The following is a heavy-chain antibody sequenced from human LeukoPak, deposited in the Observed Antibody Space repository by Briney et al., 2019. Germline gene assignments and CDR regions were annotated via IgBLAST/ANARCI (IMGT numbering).Heavy chain of an antibody. CDR3: AKDTLAAAGRYYYYGMDV. D-gene: IGHD6-13*01. Sequence: PGRSLRLSCAVSGFTFDDYAMHWVRQAPGKGLEWVSGISWNSGSIGYADSVKGRFTISRDNAKNSLYLQMNSLRAEDTALYYCAKDTLAAAGRYYYYGMDVWGQGTTVTVSS. CDR1: GFTFDDYA. CDR2: ISWNSGSI. V-gene: IGHV3-9*01. J-gene: IGHJ6*02.